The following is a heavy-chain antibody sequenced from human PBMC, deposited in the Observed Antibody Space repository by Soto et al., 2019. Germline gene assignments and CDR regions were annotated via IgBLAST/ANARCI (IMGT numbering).Heavy chain of an antibody. V-gene: IGHV1-2*02. CDR3: ATVTDRACGGSCYYFDP. CDR2: IIPIFDAT. D-gene: IGHD2-15*01. CDR1: GYTFTGYY. Sequence: GASVKVSWTASGYTFTGYYMHWVRQAPGQGSEWMGWIIPIFDATNYAQKFQGRVTMTEDTSTDTAYMGLSSLRSEDTAVYYCATVTDRACGGSCYYFDPWGQGTLVTVSS. J-gene: IGHJ5*02.